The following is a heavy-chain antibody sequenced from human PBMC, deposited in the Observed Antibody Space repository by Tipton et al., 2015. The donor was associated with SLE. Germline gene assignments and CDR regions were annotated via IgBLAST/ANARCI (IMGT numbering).Heavy chain of an antibody. Sequence: SLRLSCAASGFTFSSYSMNWVRQAPGKGLEWVAFIRYDGSNKYYADSVKGRFTISRDNSKNTLYLQMNSLRAEDTAVYYCAKDPLDYWGQGTLVTVSS. CDR1: GFTFSSYS. V-gene: IGHV3-30*02. J-gene: IGHJ4*02. CDR2: IRYDGSNK. CDR3: AKDPLDY.